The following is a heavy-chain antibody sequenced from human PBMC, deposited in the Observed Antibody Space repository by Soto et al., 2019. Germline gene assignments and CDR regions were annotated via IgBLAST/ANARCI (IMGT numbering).Heavy chain of an antibody. CDR1: GFTFSSYA. Sequence: GGSLRLSCAASGFTFSSYAMHWVRQAPGKGLEWVAVISYDGSNKYYADSVKGRFTISRDNSKNTLYLQMNSLRAEDTAVYYCARGRNFRYYYDSSGSHSYYFDYWGQGTLVTVSS. CDR3: ARGRNFRYYYDSSGSHSYYFDY. CDR2: ISYDGSNK. V-gene: IGHV3-30-3*01. D-gene: IGHD3-22*01. J-gene: IGHJ4*02.